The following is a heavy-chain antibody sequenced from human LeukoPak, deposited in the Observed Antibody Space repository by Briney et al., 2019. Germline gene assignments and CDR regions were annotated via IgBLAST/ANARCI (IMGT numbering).Heavy chain of an antibody. J-gene: IGHJ4*02. D-gene: IGHD2-15*01. CDR2: ISGSGGST. CDR3: ASAIVVVVAATGDY. Sequence: GGSLRLSCAASGFTFSSYAMSWVRQAPGKGLEWVSAISGSGGSTYYADSVKGRFTISRDNSKNTLYLQMNSLRAEDTAVYYCASAIVVVVAATGDYWGQGTLVTVSS. CDR1: GFTFSSYA. V-gene: IGHV3-23*01.